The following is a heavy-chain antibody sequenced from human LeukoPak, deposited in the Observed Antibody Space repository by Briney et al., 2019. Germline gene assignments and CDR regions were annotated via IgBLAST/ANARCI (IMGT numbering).Heavy chain of an antibody. J-gene: IGHJ4*02. CDR1: GFTFSNYG. CDR2: IRYDGSKK. D-gene: IGHD2-2*02. V-gene: IGHV3-30*02. Sequence: GGSLRLSCAASGFTFSNYGMHWVRQAPGKGLEGVAFIRYDGSKKYYADSVKGRFTISRDNSKNTLYLQMNSLRAEDTAVYYCAKVPAAIQPIDYWGQGPLVPVSS. CDR3: AKVPAAIQPIDY.